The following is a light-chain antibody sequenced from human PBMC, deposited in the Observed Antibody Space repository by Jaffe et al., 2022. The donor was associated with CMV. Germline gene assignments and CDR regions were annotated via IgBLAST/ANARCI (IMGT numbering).Light chain of an antibody. V-gene: IGKV3-20*01. J-gene: IGKJ1*01. CDR1: QSVRSNY. CDR3: QQYGSSPET. CDR2: GAS. Sequence: EIVLTQSPGTLSLSPGERATLSCRASQSVRSNYLAWYQQRPGRAPRLLMDGASSRATGIPDRFSGSGSGTDFTLTISRLEPEDSAVYYCQQYGSSPETFGQGTKVEIK.